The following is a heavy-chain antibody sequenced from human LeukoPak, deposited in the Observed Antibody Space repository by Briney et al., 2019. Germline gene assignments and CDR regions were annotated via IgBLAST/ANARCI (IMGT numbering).Heavy chain of an antibody. D-gene: IGHD3-10*02. V-gene: IGHV3-74*01. J-gene: IGHJ6*04. CDR2: IRSDGSDT. Sequence: GGSLRLSCAASGFTFSDTWMHWVRQAPGEGLVWVSRIRSDGSDTRYAESVKGRFTISRNNAKNSLYLQMNSLRAEDTAVYYCAELGITMIGGVWGKGTTVTISS. CDR3: AELGITMIGGV. CDR1: GFTFSDTW.